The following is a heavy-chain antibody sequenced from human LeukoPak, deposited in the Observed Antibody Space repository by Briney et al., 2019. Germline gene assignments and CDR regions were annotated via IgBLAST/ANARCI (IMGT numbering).Heavy chain of an antibody. V-gene: IGHV3-7*01. CDR2: IKQDGSQK. D-gene: IGHD4-17*01. CDR3: AREQYGDHFDN. J-gene: IGHJ4*02. CDR1: GFTFSSYW. Sequence: GGSLRLSCAASGFTFSSYWMSWVRQAPGKGLEWVANIKQDGSQKYYVGSVKGRFTISRDNTKNSLYLQMNSLRVDDTAVYYCAREQYGDHFDNWGQGTLVTVSS.